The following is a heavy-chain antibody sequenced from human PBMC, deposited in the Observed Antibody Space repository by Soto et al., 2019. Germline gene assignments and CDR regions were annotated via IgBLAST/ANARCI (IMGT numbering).Heavy chain of an antibody. CDR1: GGSISSSSYY. Sequence: SETLSLTCTVSGGSISSSSYYWGWIRQPPGKGLEWIGSIYYSGSTYYNPSLKSRVTISVDTSKNRFSLKLSSVTAADTAVYYCVRFWSLPYSDALTDYTDAFDYWGQGTLVTVSS. J-gene: IGHJ4*02. V-gene: IGHV4-39*01. CDR3: VRFWSLPYSDALTDYTDAFDY. CDR2: IYYSGST. D-gene: IGHD3-9*01.